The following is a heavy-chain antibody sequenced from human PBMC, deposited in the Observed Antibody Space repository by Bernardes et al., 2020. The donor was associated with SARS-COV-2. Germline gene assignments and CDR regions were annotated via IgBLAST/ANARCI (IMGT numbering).Heavy chain of an antibody. CDR2: FDPEDGET. CDR1: GYTLTELS. J-gene: IGHJ5*02. D-gene: IGHD1-26*01. V-gene: IGHV1-24*01. Sequence: ASVKVSCKVSGYTLTELSMHWVRQAPGKGLEWMGGFDPEDGETIYAQKFQGRVTMTEDTSTDTAYMELSSLRSEDTAVYYCATSTPARGGYGYNWFDPWGQGTLVTVSS. CDR3: ATSTPARGGYGYNWFDP.